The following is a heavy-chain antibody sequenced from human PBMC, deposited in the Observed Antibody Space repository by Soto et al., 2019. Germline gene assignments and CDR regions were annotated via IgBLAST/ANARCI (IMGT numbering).Heavy chain of an antibody. D-gene: IGHD4-17*01. CDR3: ARYNDYGDAFEI. V-gene: IGHV4-59*01. CDR2: MYNTGST. J-gene: IGHJ3*02. CDR1: GGSISGYY. Sequence: SETLSLTCTVSGGSISGYYWSWIRQPPGKGLEWIGYMYNTGSTVYNPSFKSRVTISVDTSKNQFSLKLNSVTAADTAVYYCARYNDYGDAFEIWGQGTMVTVSS.